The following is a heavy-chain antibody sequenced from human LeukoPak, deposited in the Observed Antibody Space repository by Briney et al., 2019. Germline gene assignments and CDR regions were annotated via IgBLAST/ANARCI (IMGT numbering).Heavy chain of an antibody. J-gene: IGHJ4*02. CDR3: ARGEGDYYGSGSLAPLFDY. CDR2: MYHSGST. D-gene: IGHD3-10*01. V-gene: IGHV4-4*02. CDR1: GGSISSNNW. Sequence: SGTLSLTCAVSGGSISSNNWWSWVRQPPGKGLEWIGEMYHSGSTNYNPSLKSRVTMSVDTSKNQFSLKLSSVTAADTAVYYCARGEGDYYGSGSLAPLFDYWGQGTLVTVSS.